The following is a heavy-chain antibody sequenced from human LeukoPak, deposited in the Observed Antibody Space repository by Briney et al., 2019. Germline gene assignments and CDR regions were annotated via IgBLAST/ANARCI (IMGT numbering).Heavy chain of an antibody. CDR2: FGPQVGET. CDR3: ATGAMVYEY. CDR1: GSTFTKIS. J-gene: IGHJ4*02. D-gene: IGHD3-10*01. Sequence: GASVKVSCKVSGSTFTKISIDWVRQAPGKGLECMGTFGPQVGETIHSQKLQGRLKMTADTSTDTAYMEMSSLQSEDTAVYYCATGAMVYEYWGQGILVTVSS. V-gene: IGHV1-24*01.